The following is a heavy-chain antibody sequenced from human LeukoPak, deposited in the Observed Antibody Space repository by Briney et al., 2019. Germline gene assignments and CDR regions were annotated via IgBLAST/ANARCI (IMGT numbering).Heavy chain of an antibody. CDR2: IYYSGST. V-gene: IGHV4-59*08. CDR1: GGSISSYY. Sequence: SETLSLTCSVSGGSISSYYWTWIRQPPEMGLEWIGYIYYSGSTNYNPSLKSRVTMAVDTANNQFSLNLSSVTAADTAVYYCAGISSGYYYGMDVWGQGTTFTVSS. CDR3: AGISSGYYYGMDV. J-gene: IGHJ6*02. D-gene: IGHD3-22*01.